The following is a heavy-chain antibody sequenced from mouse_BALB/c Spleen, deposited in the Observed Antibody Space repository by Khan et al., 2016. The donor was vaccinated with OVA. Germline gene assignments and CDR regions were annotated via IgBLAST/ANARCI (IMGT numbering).Heavy chain of an antibody. J-gene: IGHJ2*01. D-gene: IGHD1-1*01. Sequence: EVQLQESGPGLVKPSQSLSLTCTVTGYSIASDYAWNWIRQFPGNKLEWMGFISYSGNTNYNPSLKSRISLTRDTSKNPFFLQLNSVTSEDTATYDCARVYGGDFDYWGQGTTLTVSS. V-gene: IGHV3-2*02. CDR3: ARVYGGDFDY. CDR2: ISYSGNT. CDR1: GYSIASDYA.